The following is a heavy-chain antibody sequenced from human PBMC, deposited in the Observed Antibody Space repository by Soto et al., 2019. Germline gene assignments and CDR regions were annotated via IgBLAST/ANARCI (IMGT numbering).Heavy chain of an antibody. Sequence: ASVKVSCTASGYWFTGSELHWRPQAPGHGLQWIGWINPKSGATDYAQKFHGRVTMXREMTTNTAYLELSGLRSDDQPDDTAVYYCTKLNDGGDHDFPYALDGGGQG. CDR3: VYYCTKLNDGGDHDFPYALDG. V-gene: IGHV1-2*02. CDR2: INPKSGAT. J-gene: IGHJ6*01. D-gene: IGHD2-21*02. CDR1: GYWFTGSE.